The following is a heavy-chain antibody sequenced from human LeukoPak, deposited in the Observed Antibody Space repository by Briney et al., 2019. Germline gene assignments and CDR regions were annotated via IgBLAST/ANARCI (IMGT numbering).Heavy chain of an antibody. Sequence: GGSLRLSCAAPGYTFSSYSITWVRQAPGKGLEWVSSISVRSNYIYYADSVRGRFRISRDDARDSLYLQMNSLRAEDTAVYYCVRLRRNSDTSGFYYYYDFWGQGTLVTVSS. D-gene: IGHD3-22*01. CDR2: ISVRSNYI. V-gene: IGHV3-21*01. CDR3: VRLRRNSDTSGFYYYYDF. CDR1: GYTFSSYS. J-gene: IGHJ4*02.